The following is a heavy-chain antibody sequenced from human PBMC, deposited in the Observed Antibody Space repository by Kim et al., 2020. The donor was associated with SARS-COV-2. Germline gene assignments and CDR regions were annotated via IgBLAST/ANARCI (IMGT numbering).Heavy chain of an antibody. J-gene: IGHJ4*02. CDR2: SN. V-gene: IGHV4-59*01. CDR3: AREGGHGFDY. Sequence: SNNYTPSRKSRVTISVDTSKNQFSLKRSSVTAADTAVYYCAREGGHGFDYWGQGTLVTVSS.